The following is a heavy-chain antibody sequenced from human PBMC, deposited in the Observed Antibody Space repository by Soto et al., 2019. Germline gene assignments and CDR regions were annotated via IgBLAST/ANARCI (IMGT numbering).Heavy chain of an antibody. D-gene: IGHD2-2*01. J-gene: IGHJ4*02. CDR3: ARPGTYHIHY. CDR2: VHSTGNT. Sequence: QVQLRESGPGLVEPSQTLSLTCTASGDSINTFIYFWSLIRQHPQKVLQWIGYVHSTGNTYYNPSHDSQATISIDTTENKFSLHLDSLTAADTAVYYCARPGTYHIHYWGQGIQVTVSS. V-gene: IGHV4-31*01. CDR1: GDSINTFIYF.